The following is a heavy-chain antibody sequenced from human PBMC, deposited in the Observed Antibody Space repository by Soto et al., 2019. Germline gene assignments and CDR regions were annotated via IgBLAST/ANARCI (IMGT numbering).Heavy chain of an antibody. CDR3: AKDLGSSDYFGH. D-gene: IGHD6-6*01. CDR1: GFTFSNYA. CDR2: VSGSGGAI. J-gene: IGHJ4*02. V-gene: IGHV3-23*01. Sequence: GGSLRLSCAGSGFTFSNYAMSWVRQAPGKGLEWVSVVSGSGGAIFYADSVKGRFTISRDNSKSTLYLQMNSLRVEDTAVYYCAKDLGSSDYFGHWGQGTLVTVSS.